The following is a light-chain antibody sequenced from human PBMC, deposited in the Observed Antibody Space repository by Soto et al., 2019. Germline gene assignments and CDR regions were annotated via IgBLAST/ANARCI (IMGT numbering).Light chain of an antibody. Sequence: DIQMTQSPSSLSASVGDRVTITCRGSQGISSWLAWYQQRPGKPPKLVIYGASTLERGVPSRFSGSGSGTEFTLTIAGLQPDDFATYYCQHYKPYKTFGQGTRV. CDR3: QHYKPYKT. CDR1: QGISSW. J-gene: IGKJ1*01. CDR2: GAS. V-gene: IGKV1-5*03.